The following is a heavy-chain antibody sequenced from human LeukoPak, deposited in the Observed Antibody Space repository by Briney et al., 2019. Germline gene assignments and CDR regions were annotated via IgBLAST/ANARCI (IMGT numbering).Heavy chain of an antibody. CDR2: IYTSGST. V-gene: IGHV4-61*02. CDR3: ARDGSGWLNWFDP. J-gene: IGHJ5*02. D-gene: IGHD6-19*01. Sequence: SETLSLTCTVSGGSISSGTYYWSWIRQPAGKGLEWIGRIYTSGSTNYNPSLKSRVTISLDPSKNQFSLKLSSVTAADTAVYYCARDGSGWLNWFDPWGQGTVVTVSS. CDR1: GGSISSGTYY.